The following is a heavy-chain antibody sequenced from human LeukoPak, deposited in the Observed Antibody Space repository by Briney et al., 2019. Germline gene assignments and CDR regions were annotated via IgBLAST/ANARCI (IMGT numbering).Heavy chain of an antibody. CDR3: TTRGYSYGYHY. V-gene: IGHV3-15*01. CDR1: GFTFTDAW. J-gene: IGHJ4*02. CDR2: IKSRTDGGTT. D-gene: IGHD5-18*01. Sequence: PGGSLRLSCATSGFTFTDAWMNWARQAPGEGLEWVGRIKSRTDGGTTDYAALLKGRFTISRDDSKNTLYLQMNSLKTEDTAVYYCTTRGYSYGYHYWGQGTLVTVSS.